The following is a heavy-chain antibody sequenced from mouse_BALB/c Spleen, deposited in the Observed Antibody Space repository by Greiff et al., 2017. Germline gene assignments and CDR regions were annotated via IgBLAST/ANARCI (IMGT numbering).Heavy chain of an antibody. CDR2: IYPYNGGT. CDR1: GYTFTDYN. D-gene: IGHD2-3*01. Sequence: EVQLQQSGPELVKPGASVKISCKASGYTFTDYNMHWVKQSHGKSLEWIGYIYPYNGGTGYNQKFKSKATLTVDNSSSTAYMELRSLTSEDSAVYYCASYDGYYLYFDYWGQGTSVTVSS. CDR3: ASYDGYYLYFDY. V-gene: IGHV1S29*02. J-gene: IGHJ4*01.